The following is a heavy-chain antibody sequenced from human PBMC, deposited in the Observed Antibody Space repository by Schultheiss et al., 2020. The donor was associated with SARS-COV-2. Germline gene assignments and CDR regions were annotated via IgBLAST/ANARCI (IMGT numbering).Heavy chain of an antibody. CDR1: GFTFSSYS. CDR3: AKQKGGFLDWPDY. J-gene: IGHJ4*02. D-gene: IGHD3/OR15-3a*01. CDR2: ISSSGSTI. V-gene: IGHV3-48*04. Sequence: GGSLRLSCAASGFTFSSYSMNWVRQAPGKGLEWVSYISSSGSTIYYADSVKGRFTISRDNAKNSLYLQMNSLRAEDTAVYYCAKQKGGFLDWPDYWGQGTLVTVSS.